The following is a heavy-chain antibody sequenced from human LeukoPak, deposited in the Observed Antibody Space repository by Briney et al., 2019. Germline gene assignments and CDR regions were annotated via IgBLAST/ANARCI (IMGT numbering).Heavy chain of an antibody. D-gene: IGHD6-13*01. Sequence: GRSLRLSCAASGFTFSSYGMHWVRQAPGKGLEWVAVIWYDGSNKYYADSVKGRFTISRDNSKNTLYLQMNSLRAEDTAVYYCAILGLQQLVRAFDYWGQGTLVTVSS. CDR2: IWYDGSNK. J-gene: IGHJ4*02. CDR3: AILGLQQLVRAFDY. CDR1: GFTFSSYG. V-gene: IGHV3-33*01.